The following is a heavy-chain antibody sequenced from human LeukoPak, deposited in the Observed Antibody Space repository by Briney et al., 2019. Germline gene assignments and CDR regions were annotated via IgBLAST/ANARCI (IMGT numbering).Heavy chain of an antibody. V-gene: IGHV4-61*02. Sequence: SETLSLTCTVSGDSISSGSYYWTWIRQPAGKGLEWIGRIYTSGSTINNPSLKNTNYNPSLKSRLTILVDTSKNQFSLKLSSVTAADTAVYYCARQFKNHDYYDTSAWAYYMDVWGKGTTVTISS. J-gene: IGHJ6*03. D-gene: IGHD3-22*01. CDR3: ARQFKNHDYYDTSAWAYYMDV. CDR1: GDSISSGSYY. CDR2: IYTSGSTINNPSLKNT.